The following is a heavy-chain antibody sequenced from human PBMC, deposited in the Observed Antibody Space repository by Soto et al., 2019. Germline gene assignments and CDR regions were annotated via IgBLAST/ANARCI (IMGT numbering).Heavy chain of an antibody. CDR3: ARDRWVTMVRGVITIIYYYGMDV. Sequence: ASVKVSCKASGYTFTSYAMHWVRQAPGQRLEWMGWINAGNGNTKYSQKFQGRVTITRDTSASTAYMELSSLRSEDTAVYYCARDRWVTMVRGVITIIYYYGMDVWGQGTTVTVSS. J-gene: IGHJ6*02. CDR2: INAGNGNT. CDR1: GYTFTSYA. V-gene: IGHV1-3*01. D-gene: IGHD3-10*01.